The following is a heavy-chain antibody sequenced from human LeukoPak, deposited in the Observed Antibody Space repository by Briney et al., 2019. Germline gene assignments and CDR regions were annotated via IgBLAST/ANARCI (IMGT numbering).Heavy chain of an antibody. D-gene: IGHD1-26*01. Sequence: SETLSLTCTVSGGSISSYYWNWIRQPAAKGLEWIGRMYTSGTTHYNPSLRSRVTMSVDSSKNQFSLNLTSVTAADTAVYYCAREGIGRPLDYWGQGTLVTVSS. CDR1: GGSISSYY. CDR3: AREGIGRPLDY. CDR2: MYTSGTT. V-gene: IGHV4-4*07. J-gene: IGHJ4*02.